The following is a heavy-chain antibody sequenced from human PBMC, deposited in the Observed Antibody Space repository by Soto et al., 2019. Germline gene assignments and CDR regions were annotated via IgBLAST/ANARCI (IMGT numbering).Heavy chain of an antibody. CDR2: IIPIFGTA. CDR1: GGTFSSYA. V-gene: IGHV1-69*06. D-gene: IGHD5-12*01. Sequence: QVQLVQSGAEVKKPGSSVKVSCKASGGTFSSYAISWVRQAPGQGLEWMGWIIPIFGTANYAQKFQGRVTITADKSTSTAYMELSSLRSEDTAVYYCARGEMATTSYYYYGMDVWGQGTTVTVSS. CDR3: ARGEMATTSYYYYGMDV. J-gene: IGHJ6*02.